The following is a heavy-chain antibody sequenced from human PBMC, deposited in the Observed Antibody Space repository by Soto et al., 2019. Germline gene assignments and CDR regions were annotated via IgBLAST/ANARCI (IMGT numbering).Heavy chain of an antibody. CDR2: SSSSGSTI. Sequence: PGGSLRLSCAASGFTFSDYYMSWIRQAPGKGLEWVSYSSSSGSTIYYADSVKGRFTISRDNAKNSLYLQMNSLRAEDTAVYYCARGLTTRWDSGSWYGGFDYWGQGTLVTVSS. CDR1: GFTFSDYY. D-gene: IGHD6-13*01. V-gene: IGHV3-11*01. J-gene: IGHJ4*02. CDR3: ARGLTTRWDSGSWYGGFDY.